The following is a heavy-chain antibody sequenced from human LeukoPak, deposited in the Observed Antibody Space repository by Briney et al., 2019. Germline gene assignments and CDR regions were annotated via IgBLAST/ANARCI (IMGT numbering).Heavy chain of an antibody. J-gene: IGHJ6*03. CDR2: IHHDGSNK. D-gene: IGHD3-16*01. CDR1: GFTFSSYG. V-gene: IGHV3-30*02. CDR3: RRGGYMDV. Sequence: GGSLRLSCAASGFTFSSYGMHWVRQAPGKGLDWVAFIHHDGSNKYYADSVRGRFTISRDNSKNTLYLQMNSLKTEDTAVYYCRRGGYMDVWGKGTTVTISS.